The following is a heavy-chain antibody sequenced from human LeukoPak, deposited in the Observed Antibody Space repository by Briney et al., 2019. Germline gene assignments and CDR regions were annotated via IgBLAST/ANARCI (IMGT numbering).Heavy chain of an antibody. J-gene: IGHJ4*02. CDR3: ARRYCSSTSCPFDY. CDR1: GGSISGSY. CDR2: MYYSGSA. D-gene: IGHD2-2*01. Sequence: KPSETLSLTCTVSGGSISGSYWSWIRQPQGKGLEWIGYMYYSGSANYNPSLKSRVTISVDTSKNQFSLKLSSVTATDTAVYYCARRYCSSTSCPFDYWGQGTLVTVSS. V-gene: IGHV4-59*01.